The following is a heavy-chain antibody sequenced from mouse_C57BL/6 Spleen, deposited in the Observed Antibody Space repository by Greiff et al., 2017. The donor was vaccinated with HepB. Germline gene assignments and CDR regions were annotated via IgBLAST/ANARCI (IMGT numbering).Heavy chain of an antibody. CDR3: ARSGTGTQFAY. J-gene: IGHJ3*01. CDR2: IDPSDSYT. V-gene: IGHV1-69*01. CDR1: GYTFTSYW. Sequence: VQLQQPGAELVMPGASMKLSCKASGYTFTSYWMHWVKQRPGQGLEWIGEIDPSDSYTNYNQKFKGKSTLTVDKSSSTAYMQLSSLTSEDSAVYYCARSGTGTQFAYWGQGTLVTVSA. D-gene: IGHD4-1*01.